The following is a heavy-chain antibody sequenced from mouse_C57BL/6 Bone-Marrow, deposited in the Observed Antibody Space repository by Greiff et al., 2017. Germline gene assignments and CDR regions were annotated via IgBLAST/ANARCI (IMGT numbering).Heavy chain of an antibody. CDR2: IYPGDGDT. D-gene: IGHD2-3*01. CDR3: ARFYDGYYWYFDV. J-gene: IGHJ1*03. V-gene: IGHV1-80*01. CDR1: GYAFSSYW. Sequence: QVHVKQSGAELVKPGASVKISCKASGYAFSSYWMNWVKQRPGKGLEWIGQIYPGDGDTNYNGKFKGKATLTADKSSSTAYMQLSSLTSEDSAVYFCARFYDGYYWYFDVWGTGTTVTVSS.